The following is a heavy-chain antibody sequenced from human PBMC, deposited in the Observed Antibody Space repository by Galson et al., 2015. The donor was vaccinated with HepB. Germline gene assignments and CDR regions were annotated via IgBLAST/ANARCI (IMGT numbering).Heavy chain of an antibody. J-gene: IGHJ2*01. CDR1: GYTFTSYA. Sequence: SVKVSCKASGYTFTSYAMHWVRQAPGQRLEWMGWINAGNGNTKYSQKFQGRVTITRDTSASTAYMELSSLRSEDTAVYYCATSPGKNIAARGSWYFDLWGRGTLVTVSS. V-gene: IGHV1-3*01. CDR2: INAGNGNT. CDR3: ATSPGKNIAARGSWYFDL. D-gene: IGHD6-6*01.